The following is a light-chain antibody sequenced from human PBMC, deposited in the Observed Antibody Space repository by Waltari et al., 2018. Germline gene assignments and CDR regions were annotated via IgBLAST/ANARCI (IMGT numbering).Light chain of an antibody. Sequence: SYVLTQPPSVSVAPGETASITCGGDNIGSYSVHWYPQKPGQAPVLFIFYDSDRPSGIPARFSGSNSGNTATLTITSVEAGDEARYYCQVWHADVDPGVFGTGTEVTVL. CDR2: YDS. J-gene: IGLJ1*01. CDR3: QVWHADVDPGV. V-gene: IGLV3-21*04. CDR1: NIGSYS.